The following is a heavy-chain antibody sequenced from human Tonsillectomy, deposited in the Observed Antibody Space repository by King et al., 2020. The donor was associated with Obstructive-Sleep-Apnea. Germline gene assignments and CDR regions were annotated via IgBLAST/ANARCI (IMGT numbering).Heavy chain of an antibody. CDR3: ARVLGSIAVAGTPADY. D-gene: IGHD6-19*01. CDR1: GFTFSSYS. V-gene: IGHV3-21*01. Sequence: VQLVESGGGLVKPGGSLRLSCAASGFTFSSYSMNWVRQAPGKGLEWVSSIISGSSYMYYADSVKGRFTISRDNAKNSLYLQMNSLRAEDTAVYYCARVLGSIAVAGTPADYWGQGTLVTVSS. J-gene: IGHJ4*02. CDR2: IISGSSYM.